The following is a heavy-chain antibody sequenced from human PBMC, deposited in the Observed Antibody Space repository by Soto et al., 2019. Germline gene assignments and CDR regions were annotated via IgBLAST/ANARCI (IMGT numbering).Heavy chain of an antibody. D-gene: IGHD2-15*01. Sequence: ASVKVSCKASGYTFTGYYMHWVRQAPGQGLEWMGWINPNSGGTNYAQKFQGWVTMTRDTSISTAYMELSRLRSDDTAVYYCARGDIVAVVAADLYGMDVWGQGTTVTVSS. CDR3: ARGDIVAVVAADLYGMDV. V-gene: IGHV1-2*04. J-gene: IGHJ6*02. CDR1: GYTFTGYY. CDR2: INPNSGGT.